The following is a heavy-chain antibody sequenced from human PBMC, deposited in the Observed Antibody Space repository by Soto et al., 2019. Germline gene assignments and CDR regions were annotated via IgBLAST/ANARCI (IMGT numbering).Heavy chain of an antibody. V-gene: IGHV3-48*01. CDR1: GFTFSSDS. CDR2: ISSSSSTI. D-gene: IGHD2-15*01. J-gene: IGHJ4*02. CDR3: AIPSSVVVAAPDVY. Sequence: PGXSLRLSGAASGFTFSSDSINWVVQAPGKGLEWVSYISSSSSTIYYADSVKGRFTISRDNAKNSLYLQMNSLRAEDTAVYYCAIPSSVVVAAPDVYWGQGTLVTVSS.